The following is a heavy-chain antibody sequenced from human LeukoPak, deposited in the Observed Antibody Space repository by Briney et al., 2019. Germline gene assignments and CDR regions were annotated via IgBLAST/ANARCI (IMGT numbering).Heavy chain of an antibody. CDR2: ISVYNGNT. J-gene: IGHJ4*02. CDR3: ARDRGITMIVVANDY. V-gene: IGHV1-18*01. Sequence: ASVKVSCKASGYTFTSCGISWVRQAPGQGLEWMGWISVYNGNTNYAQKLQGRVTMTTDTSTSTAYMELRSLRSDDTAVYYCARDRGITMIVVANDYWGQGTLVTVSS. D-gene: IGHD3-22*01. CDR1: GYTFTSCG.